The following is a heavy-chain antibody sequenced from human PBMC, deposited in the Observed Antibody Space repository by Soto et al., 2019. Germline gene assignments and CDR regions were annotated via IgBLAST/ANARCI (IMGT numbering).Heavy chain of an antibody. Sequence: ASVKVSCKAAGYTFTGHYIHWVRQAPGRGLEWMGRINPNSGGANYEQKFQGRVTLTRDTSISTASMEVSRLRSDDTAVYFFARKAENYSNYGMDVCSQGTPVSV. CDR1: GYTFTGHY. CDR3: ARKAENYSNYGMDV. CDR2: INPNSGGA. V-gene: IGHV1-2*02. J-gene: IGHJ6*02.